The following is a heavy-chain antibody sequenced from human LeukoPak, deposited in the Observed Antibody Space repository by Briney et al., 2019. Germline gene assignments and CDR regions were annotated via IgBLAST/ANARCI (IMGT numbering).Heavy chain of an antibody. V-gene: IGHV3-53*01. CDR1: GFTFSSYA. Sequence: GGSLRLSCAASGFTFSSYAMSWVRQPPGKGLEWVSVIYRGTTTDYADSVKGRFTISRDNSRNTLYLQMNSLRAEDTALYYCARVADTHIFDYWGQGTLVTVSS. J-gene: IGHJ4*02. CDR3: ARVADTHIFDY. CDR2: IYRGTTT. D-gene: IGHD2-21*01.